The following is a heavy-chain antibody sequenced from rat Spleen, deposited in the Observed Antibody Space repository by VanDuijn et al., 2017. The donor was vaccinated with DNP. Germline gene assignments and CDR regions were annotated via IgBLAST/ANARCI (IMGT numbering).Heavy chain of an antibody. CDR2: ISSAGDNT. V-gene: IGHV5-25*01. J-gene: IGHJ3*01. D-gene: IGHD1-2*01. Sequence: EVQLVESGGGLVQPGRSMKLSCAASGFTFSNYDMAWVRQAPTKGLEWVASISSAGDNTYYSDSVKGRFSLSRDNAKSTLYLQMDSLRSEDTATYYCARSDSYGFPYWGQGTLVTVSS. CDR3: ARSDSYGFPY. CDR1: GFTFSNYD.